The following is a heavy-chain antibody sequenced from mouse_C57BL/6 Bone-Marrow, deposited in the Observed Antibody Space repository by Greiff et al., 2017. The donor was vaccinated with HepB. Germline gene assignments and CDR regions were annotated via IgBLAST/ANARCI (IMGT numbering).Heavy chain of an antibody. CDR3: ASRYYYGSSYGLDY. V-gene: IGHV1-55*01. CDR2: IYPGSGST. CDR1: GYAFTSYW. Sequence: QVQLQQPGAELVKPGASVKMSCKASGYAFTSYWITWVKQRPGQGLEWIGDIYPGSGSTNYNEKFKSKATLTVDTSSSTAYMQLSSLTSEDSAVYYCASRYYYGSSYGLDYWGQGTSVTVSS. J-gene: IGHJ4*01. D-gene: IGHD1-1*01.